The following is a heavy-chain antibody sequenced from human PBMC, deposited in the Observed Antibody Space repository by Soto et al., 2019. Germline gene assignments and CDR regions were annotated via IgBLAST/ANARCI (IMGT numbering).Heavy chain of an antibody. Sequence: ASVKVSCKASGYTFTNYDINWIRQATGQGPEWMGWVNPNSGNTGYAQNFQGRVIMTRNTAINTAYMELKNLQPEDTAVYDCVAPTLRGLAADVWGQGTTVTVSS. CDR1: GYTFTNYD. CDR3: VAPTLRGLAADV. D-gene: IGHD6-13*01. J-gene: IGHJ6*02. CDR2: VNPNSGNT. V-gene: IGHV1-8*01.